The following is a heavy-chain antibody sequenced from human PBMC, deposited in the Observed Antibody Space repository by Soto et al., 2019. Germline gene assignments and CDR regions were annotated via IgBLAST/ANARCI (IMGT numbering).Heavy chain of an antibody. CDR1: SGSISSADYY. Sequence: VQLQESGPGLVKPSQTLSLTCTVSSGSISSADYYWSWIRQPPGKGLEWIGYIYYTGSAYYNPSLKRRVTMSVDTSKNQFSLKVTSVTAADTAVYYCASGGSSNWFDPWGQGNLVTVSS. D-gene: IGHD1-26*01. CDR2: IYYTGSA. J-gene: IGHJ5*02. V-gene: IGHV4-30-4*01. CDR3: ASGGSSNWFDP.